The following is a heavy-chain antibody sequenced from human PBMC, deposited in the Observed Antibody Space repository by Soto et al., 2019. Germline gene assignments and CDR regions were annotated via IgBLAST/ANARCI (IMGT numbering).Heavy chain of an antibody. V-gene: IGHV3-30*18. D-gene: IGHD5-18*01. Sequence: QVQLVESGGGVVQPGRSLRLSCAASGFTFSSYGMHWVRQAPGKGLQWVAVISDDGSNKYYAVSVKGRFTISRDNSKNTLYLQMNSLRAEDTAVYYCAKELGGYNYVPPLDCWGQGTLVTVSS. CDR1: GFTFSSYG. J-gene: IGHJ4*02. CDR3: AKELGGYNYVPPLDC. CDR2: ISDDGSNK.